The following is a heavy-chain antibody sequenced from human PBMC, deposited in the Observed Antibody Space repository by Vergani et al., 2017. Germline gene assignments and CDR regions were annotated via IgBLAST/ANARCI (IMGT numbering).Heavy chain of an antibody. V-gene: IGHV3-30*03. CDR3: ATKSXGTPGCQIGYFRE. CDR1: GFTSSYYG. Sequence: QVHLVESGGGVVQPGRSLRLPCVVSGFTSSYYGMHWVRQAPGKGLEWVAVISYVGTQKYYADSVKGRFTISRDNSKSTLYLQMNSLRTEDTAVYYCATKSXGTPGCQIGYFREWGQGTLVTVSS. D-gene: IGHD1-1*01. CDR2: ISYVGTQK. J-gene: IGHJ1*01.